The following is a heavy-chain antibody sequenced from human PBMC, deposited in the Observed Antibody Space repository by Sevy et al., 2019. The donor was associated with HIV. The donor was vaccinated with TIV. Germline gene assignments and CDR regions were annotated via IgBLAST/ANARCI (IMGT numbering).Heavy chain of an antibody. CDR2: ISDSGDTT. D-gene: IGHD3-10*01. Sequence: GGSLRLSCVASGFTFTNYAMNWVRQAPGKGLEWVSGISDSGDTTHYAESVKGRFTISRDNSKNTVSLQMSSLRAEDTAIYYCAKLPSTVMFREKGYWGQGTRVTVSS. CDR3: AKLPSTVMFREKGY. CDR1: GFTFTNYA. V-gene: IGHV3-23*01. J-gene: IGHJ4*02.